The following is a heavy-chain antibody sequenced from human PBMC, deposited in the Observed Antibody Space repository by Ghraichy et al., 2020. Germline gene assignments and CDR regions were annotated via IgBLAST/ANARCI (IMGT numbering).Heavy chain of an antibody. J-gene: IGHJ4*02. D-gene: IGHD4-17*01. V-gene: IGHV3-30*04. CDR1: GFTFSTYT. CDR2: TSYDGRDK. CDR3: ATSLPNYGDYGVPDY. Sequence: GGSLRLSCAASGFTFSTYTMHLVRQAPGKGLEWVAVTSYDGRDKYYADSVKGRFTISRDNSKNTLYVQMNSLRPEDTALYYCATSLPNYGDYGVPDYWGQGTLVTVSS.